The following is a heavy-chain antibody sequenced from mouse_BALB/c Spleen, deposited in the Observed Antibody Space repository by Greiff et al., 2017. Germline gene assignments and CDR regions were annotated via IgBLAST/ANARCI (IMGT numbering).Heavy chain of an antibody. CDR2: IDPENGNT. J-gene: IGHJ4*01. Sequence: VQLQQSGAELVRPGASVKLSCKASGYNIKDYYMHWVKQRPEQGLEWIGWIDPENGNTIYDPKFQGKASIAADTSSNSAYLQLSSLTSEDTAVYYCARRDCDYAMDYWGQGTSVTVSS. CDR3: ARRDCDYAMDY. CDR1: GYNIKDYY. V-gene: IGHV14-1*02.